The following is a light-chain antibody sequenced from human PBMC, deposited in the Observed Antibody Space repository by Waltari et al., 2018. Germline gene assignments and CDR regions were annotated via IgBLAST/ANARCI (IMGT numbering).Light chain of an antibody. J-gene: IGKJ3*01. CDR3: QQYENLPLT. V-gene: IGKV1-33*01. CDR1: QDIRNY. CDR2: DAS. Sequence: DLQMTQSPSSLSASVGDRVTITCQASQDIRNYLDWYQQKPGKAPKLLIYDASNLETGVPSRFSGSGSGTDFTFTISSLQPEDIATYYCQQYENLPLTFGPGTKVDIK.